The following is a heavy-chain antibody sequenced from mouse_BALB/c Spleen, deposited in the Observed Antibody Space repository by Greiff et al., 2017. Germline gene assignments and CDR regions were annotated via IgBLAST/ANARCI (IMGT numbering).Heavy chain of an antibody. D-gene: IGHD1-1*01. CDR1: GFSLTSYG. CDR3: ARGHLLRGYFDY. Sequence: QVQLQQSGPGLVQPSQSLSITCTVSGFSLTSYGVHWVRQSPGKGLEWLGVIWSGGSTDYNAAFISRLSISKDNSKSQVFFKMNSLQANDTAIYYCARGHLLRGYFDYWGQGTTLTVSS. J-gene: IGHJ2*01. V-gene: IGHV2-2*02. CDR2: IWSGGST.